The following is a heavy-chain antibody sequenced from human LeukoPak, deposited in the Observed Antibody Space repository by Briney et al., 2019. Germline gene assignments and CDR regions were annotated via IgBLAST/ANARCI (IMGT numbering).Heavy chain of an antibody. J-gene: IGHJ4*02. CDR1: GGSISSYY. Sequence: PSETLSLTCTVSGGSISSYYWSWIRQPPGKGLEWIGYIYVSGNSNYNPSLKSRVSISLDTSKNQVSLTLTSVTAADTAVYYCARHPFSSPFDHWGQGTLVAVSS. D-gene: IGHD2/OR15-2a*01. V-gene: IGHV4-59*08. CDR2: IYVSGNS. CDR3: ARHPFSSPFDH.